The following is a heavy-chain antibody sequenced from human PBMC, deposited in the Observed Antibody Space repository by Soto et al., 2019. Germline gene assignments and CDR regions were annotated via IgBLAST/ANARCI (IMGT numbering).Heavy chain of an antibody. Sequence: PGGSLRLSCAASGFTFDDYAMHWVRQAPGKGLEWVSGISWNSGSIGYADSVKGRFTISRDNAKNSLYLQMNSLRAVDTALYYCAKGPSGVPYDSSGYFDYWGQGTLVTVSS. CDR1: GFTFDDYA. CDR2: ISWNSGSI. J-gene: IGHJ4*02. D-gene: IGHD3-22*01. V-gene: IGHV3-9*01. CDR3: AKGPSGVPYDSSGYFDY.